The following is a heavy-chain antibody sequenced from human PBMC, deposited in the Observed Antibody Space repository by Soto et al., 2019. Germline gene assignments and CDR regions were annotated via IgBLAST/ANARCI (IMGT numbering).Heavy chain of an antibody. CDR2: ISGTAHAS. D-gene: IGHD3-3*02. Sequence: EVQLLESGGGLVQPGGSLRISCAASGFDFSNYGMSWVRQAPGQGLEWVSAISGTAHASYYAASVKGRFTISRDNSKNTLYLHMNGLRVEDTAVYFCVKDAPQPFSDWGQGTLVTVSS. J-gene: IGHJ4*02. V-gene: IGHV3-23*01. CDR1: GFDFSNYG. CDR3: VKDAPQPFSD.